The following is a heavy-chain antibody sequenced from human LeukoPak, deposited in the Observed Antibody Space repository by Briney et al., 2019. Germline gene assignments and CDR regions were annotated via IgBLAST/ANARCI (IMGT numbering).Heavy chain of an antibody. CDR3: ARGPEYYDFWSGYYGSDY. J-gene: IGHJ4*02. D-gene: IGHD3-3*01. CDR2: INHSGST. CDR1: GGSFSGYY. Sequence: SETLSLTCAVYGGSFSGYYWSWIRQPPGKGLEWIGEINHSGSTNYNPSLKSRVTIPVDTSKNQFSLKLSSVTAADTAVYYCARGPEYYDFWSGYYGSDYWGQGTLVTVSS. V-gene: IGHV4-34*01.